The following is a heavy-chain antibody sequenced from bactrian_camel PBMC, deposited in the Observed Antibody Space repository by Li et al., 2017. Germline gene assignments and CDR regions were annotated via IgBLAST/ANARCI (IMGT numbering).Heavy chain of an antibody. J-gene: IGHJ4*01. V-gene: IGHV3S54*01. CDR1: GHTYSIYC. D-gene: IGHD4*01. CDR3: AADSWCYYSDLPTSQHLREFPY. CDR2: IYPGSGST. Sequence: HVQLVESGGDSVQAGGSLRLSCKVSGHTYSIYCMGWFRQAPGKEREGVASIYPGSGSTYYADSVKGHFTTPRPANARNTMYLEMNDLKPEDTGVYPCAADSWCYYSDLPTSQHLREFPYRGQGTQVTVS.